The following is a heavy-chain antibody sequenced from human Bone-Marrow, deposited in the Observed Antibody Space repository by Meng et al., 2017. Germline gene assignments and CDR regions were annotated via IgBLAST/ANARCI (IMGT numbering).Heavy chain of an antibody. CDR2: ISSSGSTI. Sequence: GGSLRLSCAASGFTFSSYEMNWVRQAPGKGLEWVSYISSSGSTIYYAGSVKGRFTISRDNAKNSLYLQMNSLRAEDTAVYYCARDGEAHGDYNYYGMDVWGQGTTVTVSS. CDR1: GFTFSSYE. J-gene: IGHJ6*02. V-gene: IGHV3-48*03. D-gene: IGHD4-17*01. CDR3: ARDGEAHGDYNYYGMDV.